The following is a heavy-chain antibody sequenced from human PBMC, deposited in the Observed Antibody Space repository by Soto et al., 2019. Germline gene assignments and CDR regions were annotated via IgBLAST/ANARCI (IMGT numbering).Heavy chain of an antibody. CDR1: GCTFTSSA. V-gene: IGHV1-58*01. J-gene: IGHJ4*02. CDR3: AADSGYSYGNNVDY. D-gene: IGHD5-18*01. Sequence: SVKVSCKASGCTFTSSAVQWVRQARGQRLEWIGWIVVGSGNTNYAQKFQERVTITRDMSTSTAYMELSSLRSEDTAVYYCAADSGYSYGNNVDYWGQGTLVTVSS. CDR2: IVVGSGNT.